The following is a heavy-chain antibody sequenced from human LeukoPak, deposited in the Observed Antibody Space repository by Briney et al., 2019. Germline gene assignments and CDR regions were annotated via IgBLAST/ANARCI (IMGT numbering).Heavy chain of an antibody. D-gene: IGHD4-17*01. CDR3: ARMGYGDQTPVPFDY. Sequence: SETLSLTCTVSGGSISGYYWSWIRQAPGKGLEWIGYVHYNGSPNYNASLKSRVTISVDASKNQFSLKVSFVSAADTAVYYCARMGYGDQTPVPFDYWGQGTLVTVSS. CDR2: VHYNGSP. CDR1: GGSISGYY. V-gene: IGHV4-59*01. J-gene: IGHJ4*02.